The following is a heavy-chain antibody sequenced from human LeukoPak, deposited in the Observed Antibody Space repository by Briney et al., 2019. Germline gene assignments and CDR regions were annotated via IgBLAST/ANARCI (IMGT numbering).Heavy chain of an antibody. CDR1: GFTFSSYA. D-gene: IGHD6-25*01. V-gene: IGHV3-30*04. J-gene: IGHJ3*02. Sequence: GRSLRLSCAASGFTFSSYAMHWVRQAPGKGLEWVAVISYDGSNKYYADSVKGRFTISRDNSKNTMYLQMNSLRAEDTAVYYCARPRRGYGTHDAFDIWGQGTMVTVSS. CDR2: ISYDGSNK. CDR3: ARPRRGYGTHDAFDI.